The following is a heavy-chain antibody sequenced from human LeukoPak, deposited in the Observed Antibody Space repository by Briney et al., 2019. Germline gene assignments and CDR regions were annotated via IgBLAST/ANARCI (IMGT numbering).Heavy chain of an antibody. Sequence: GGSLRLSCAASGFSFSTSSMNWVRQAPGKGLDWVASITSTSGHTYYAGSVQGRFTISRDNAKNSLFLQMNSLKADDTAVYYCARDGGVLTGLPGAFNIWGRGTMVTVSS. CDR2: ITSTSGHT. J-gene: IGHJ3*02. D-gene: IGHD2-21*02. CDR3: ARDGGVLTGLPGAFNI. CDR1: GFSFSTSS. V-gene: IGHV3-21*01.